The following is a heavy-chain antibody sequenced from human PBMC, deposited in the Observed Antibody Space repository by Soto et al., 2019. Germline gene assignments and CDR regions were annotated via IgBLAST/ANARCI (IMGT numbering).Heavy chain of an antibody. CDR2: IDPSDSYT. CDR3: ARGVSGEDRVADDYYYYNDMDV. V-gene: IGHV5-10-1*01. D-gene: IGHD3-10*01. J-gene: IGHJ6*02. Sequence: GESLKISCKGFGYSFSSYWINWVRQMPGKGLEWMGRIDPSDSYTNYSPSFQGHVTISVDKSISTAYLQWSSLKASDTAMYYCARGVSGEDRVADDYYYYNDMDVWGQGTTVTVSS. CDR1: GYSFSSYW.